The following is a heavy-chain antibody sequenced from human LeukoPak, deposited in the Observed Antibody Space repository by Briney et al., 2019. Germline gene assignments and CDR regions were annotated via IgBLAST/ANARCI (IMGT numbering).Heavy chain of an antibody. CDR1: GFTFSSYS. J-gene: IGHJ5*02. V-gene: IGHV3-48*04. Sequence: GGSLRLSCAASGFTFSSYSMNWVRQAPGKGLEWVSYISSSSSTIYYADSVKGRFTISRDNAKNSLYLQMNSLRAEDTAVYYCARSASGATSNPWGQGTLVTVSS. D-gene: IGHD1-26*01. CDR2: ISSSSSTI. CDR3: ARSASGATSNP.